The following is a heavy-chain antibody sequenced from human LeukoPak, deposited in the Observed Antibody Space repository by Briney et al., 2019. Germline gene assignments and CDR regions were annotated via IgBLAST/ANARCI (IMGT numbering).Heavy chain of an antibody. Sequence: PSQTLSLTCAVSGGSISSGGYSWSWLRQPPGKGLEWIGYIYHSGSTYYNPSLKSRVTISVDRSKNQFSLKLSSVTAADTAVYYCARVYSGYVLDYWGQGTLVTVSS. CDR3: ARVYSGYVLDY. V-gene: IGHV4-30-2*01. CDR1: GGSISSGGYS. CDR2: IYHSGST. J-gene: IGHJ4*02. D-gene: IGHD5-12*01.